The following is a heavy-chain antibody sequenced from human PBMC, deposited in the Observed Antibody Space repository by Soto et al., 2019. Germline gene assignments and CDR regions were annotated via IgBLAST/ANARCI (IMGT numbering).Heavy chain of an antibody. Sequence: KPSETLSLTCAVYGGSFSGYYWSWIRQPPGKGLEWIGEINHSGSTNYNPSLKSRVTISVDTSKNQFSLKLSSVTAADTAVYYCARGGSIGRVRYFDWSRRSHYGMDVWGQGTTVTVSS. CDR1: GGSFSGYY. J-gene: IGHJ6*02. V-gene: IGHV4-34*01. CDR3: ARGGSIGRVRYFDWSRRSHYGMDV. D-gene: IGHD3-9*01. CDR2: INHSGST.